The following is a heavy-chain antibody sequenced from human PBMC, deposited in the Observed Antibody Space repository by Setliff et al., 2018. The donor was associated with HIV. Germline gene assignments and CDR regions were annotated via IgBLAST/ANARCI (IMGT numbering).Heavy chain of an antibody. Sequence: GGSLRLSCAASGFTFSNYSMNWVRQAPGKGLEWVSSISSSSSYIYYADSVKGRFTISRDNAKNSLYLQMNSLRAEDTAVYYCSAHYYSSTWYQDYWGQGTLVTVSS. CDR3: SAHYYSSTWYQDY. J-gene: IGHJ4*02. CDR1: GFTFSNYS. D-gene: IGHD6-13*01. V-gene: IGHV3-21*01. CDR2: ISSSSSYI.